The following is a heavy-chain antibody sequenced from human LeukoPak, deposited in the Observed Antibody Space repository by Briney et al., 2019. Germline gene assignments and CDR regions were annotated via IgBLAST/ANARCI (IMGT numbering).Heavy chain of an antibody. CDR2: INPNDGDT. V-gene: IGHV1-2*02. D-gene: IGHD2-2*01. CDR1: GYTFTDYY. J-gene: IGHJ4*02. Sequence: ASVKVSCKASGYTFTDYYMHWVRQAPGQGFEWMGWINPNDGDTNYAQKFQGRVTMTRDTSISTAHMEVSRLRSDDTAVYYCSRANFLYCSSSTCLFDYWGQGTLVTVSS. CDR3: SRANFLYCSSSTCLFDY.